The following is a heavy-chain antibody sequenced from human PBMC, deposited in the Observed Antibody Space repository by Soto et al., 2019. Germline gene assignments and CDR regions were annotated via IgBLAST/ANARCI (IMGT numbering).Heavy chain of an antibody. Sequence: QVQLVQSGAEVKKAGSSVKVSCKVSGGTFSSYFINWVRQAPGQGLEWVGGIIPVFGTGSYAEKFQGRVTITADESTSTAYMELSRLRSDDTAVYYYARETPSAAAAYYYYGLDVWGQGTTVTVPS. CDR2: IIPVFGTG. J-gene: IGHJ6*02. CDR3: ARETPSAAAAYYYYGLDV. V-gene: IGHV1-69*01. CDR1: GGTFSSYF. D-gene: IGHD6-13*01.